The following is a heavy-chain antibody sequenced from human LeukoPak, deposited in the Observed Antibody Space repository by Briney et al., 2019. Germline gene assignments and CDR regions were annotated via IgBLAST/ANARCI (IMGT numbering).Heavy chain of an antibody. CDR3: ARHPSYYDRIDY. CDR2: IYYSGST. Sequence: SETLSLTCTVSGGSISSYYWSWIRQPPGKGPEWIGYIYYSGSTNYNPSLKSRVTISVDMSKNQFSLKLSSVTAADTAVYYCARHPSYYDRIDYWGQGTLVTVSS. J-gene: IGHJ4*02. D-gene: IGHD3-22*01. V-gene: IGHV4-59*08. CDR1: GGSISSYY.